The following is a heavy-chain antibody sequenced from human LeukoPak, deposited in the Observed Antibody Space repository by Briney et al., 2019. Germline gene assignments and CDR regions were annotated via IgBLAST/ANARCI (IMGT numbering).Heavy chain of an antibody. J-gene: IGHJ1*01. D-gene: IGHD6-13*01. CDR1: GYTFTGYY. CDR3: ARGGGSTWTQRGYFQH. CDR2: MSPNSGNT. V-gene: IGHV1-8*02. Sequence: ASVKVSCKASGYTFTGYYMHWVRQAPGQGLEWMGWMSPNSGNTGYAQKFQGRVTMTRNTSISTAYMELSSLRSEDTAVYYCARGGGSTWTQRGYFQHWGQGTLVTVSS.